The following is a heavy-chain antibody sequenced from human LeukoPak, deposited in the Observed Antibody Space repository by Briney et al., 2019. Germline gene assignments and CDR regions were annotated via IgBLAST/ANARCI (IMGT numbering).Heavy chain of an antibody. CDR1: GFTFSSYG. J-gene: IGHJ4*02. CDR3: ARSMSAADY. V-gene: IGHV3-33*01. Sequence: PGGSLRLSCGASGFTFSSYGMQWLRQAPGKGLEWVAVIWYDGSNQYYADSVKGRFTVSRDNSKNTLYLQMNSLRAEDTAVYYCARSMSAADYWGQGTLVTVSS. D-gene: IGHD6-13*01. CDR2: IWYDGSNQ.